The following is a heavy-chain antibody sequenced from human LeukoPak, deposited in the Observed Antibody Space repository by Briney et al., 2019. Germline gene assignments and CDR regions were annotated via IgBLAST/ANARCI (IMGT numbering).Heavy chain of an antibody. Sequence: GASVKVSCKASGGTFSNYAISWVRQAPEQGLEWMGGIIPISGTTNYAQKFQDRVTITADEFTSTVYMELSSLKSEDTAVYYCARDPRGPPVYYFDYWGQGTLVTVSS. J-gene: IGHJ4*02. CDR1: GGTFSNYA. CDR3: ARDPRGPPVYYFDY. D-gene: IGHD3-10*01. CDR2: IIPISGTT. V-gene: IGHV1-69*13.